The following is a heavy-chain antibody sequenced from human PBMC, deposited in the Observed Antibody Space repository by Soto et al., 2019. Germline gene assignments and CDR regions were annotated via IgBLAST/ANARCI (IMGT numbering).Heavy chain of an antibody. CDR1: GGSISSYY. CDR2: IYTSGST. D-gene: IGHD6-6*01. V-gene: IGHV4-4*07. Sequence: PSETLSLTCTVSGGSISSYYWSWIRQPAGKGLEWIGRIYTSGSTNYNPSLKSRVTMSVDTFKNQFSLKLSSVTAADTAVYYCARGNSSPGDWYFDLWGRGTLVTVSS. J-gene: IGHJ2*01. CDR3: ARGNSSPGDWYFDL.